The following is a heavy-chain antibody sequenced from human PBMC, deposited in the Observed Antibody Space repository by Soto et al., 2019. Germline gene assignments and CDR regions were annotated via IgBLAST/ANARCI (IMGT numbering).Heavy chain of an antibody. CDR2: INTDGSVA. CDR1: GFTFSSYW. D-gene: IGHD3-22*01. V-gene: IGHV3-74*03. Sequence: PGGSLRLSCAASGFTFSSYWMHWVRQAPGKGLVWVSRINTDGSVAMYVDSVKGRFTISRDNSKNTLYLQMNSLRAEDTAVYSCAKDRVPNDSSGYYSIVIESWGQGTLVTVSS. CDR3: AKDRVPNDSSGYYSIVIES. J-gene: IGHJ4*02.